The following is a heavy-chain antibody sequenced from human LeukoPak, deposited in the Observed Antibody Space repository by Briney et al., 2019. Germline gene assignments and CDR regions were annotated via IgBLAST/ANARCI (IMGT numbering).Heavy chain of an antibody. Sequence: PSETLSLTCAVYGESLNSYYWSWIRQPPGKGLEWIGEINHSGSTNYNPSLKSRVTISVDTSKNQFSLKLSSVTAADTAVYYCARFDGYDQIPYWGQGTLVTVSS. CDR2: INHSGST. CDR3: ARFDGYDQIPY. V-gene: IGHV4-34*01. CDR1: GESLNSYY. J-gene: IGHJ4*02. D-gene: IGHD5-12*01.